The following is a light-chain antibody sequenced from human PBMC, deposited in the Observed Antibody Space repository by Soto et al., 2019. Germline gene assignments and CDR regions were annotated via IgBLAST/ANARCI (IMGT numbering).Light chain of an antibody. CDR3: QHYGGSPLT. Sequence: EIVLTQSPGTLSLSPGERATLSCRASQSVNSNYLAWYQQKPGQAPRLLFSGASSRATGIQDRLSGSGSGADFTLTITSLEADDCAVYFCQHYGGSPLTFGQGTTVEMK. CDR2: GAS. J-gene: IGKJ1*01. V-gene: IGKV3-20*01. CDR1: QSVNSNY.